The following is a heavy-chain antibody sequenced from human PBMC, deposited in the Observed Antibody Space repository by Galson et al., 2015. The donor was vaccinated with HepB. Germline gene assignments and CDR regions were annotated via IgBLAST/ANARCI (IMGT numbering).Heavy chain of an antibody. V-gene: IGHV3-48*03. CDR1: GFTFSNYE. J-gene: IGHJ3*02. Sequence: SLRLSCAVSGFTFSNYEMNWVRQAPGKGLEWISYISSSGNIIHYTDSVKGRFTVSRDNSKNSLYLQMNSLRAEDTALYYCARDSAAIDNGDFVYAFDMWGQGTLVTVSS. D-gene: IGHD4-17*01. CDR2: ISSSGNII. CDR3: ARDSAAIDNGDFVYAFDM.